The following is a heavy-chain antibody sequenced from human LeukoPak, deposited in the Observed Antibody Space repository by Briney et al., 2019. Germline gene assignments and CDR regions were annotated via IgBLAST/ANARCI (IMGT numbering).Heavy chain of an antibody. V-gene: IGHV1-69*04. J-gene: IGHJ6*02. Sequence: SVKVPCKASGGTFSSYAISWVRQAPGQGLEWMGRIIPILGIANYAQKFQGRVTITADKSTSTAYMELSSLRSEDTAVYYCARWDYYGSGSYYPIFYYGMDVWGQGTTVTVSS. D-gene: IGHD3-10*01. CDR1: GGTFSSYA. CDR2: IIPILGIA. CDR3: ARWDYYGSGSYYPIFYYGMDV.